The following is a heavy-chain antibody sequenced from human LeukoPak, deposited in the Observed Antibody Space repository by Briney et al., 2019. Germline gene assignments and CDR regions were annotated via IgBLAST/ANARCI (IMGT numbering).Heavy chain of an antibody. CDR1: GFPFRNHA. J-gene: IGHJ5*02. CDR2: ISNGKT. D-gene: IGHD2-15*01. Sequence: GGSLRLSCAASGFPFRNHAMSWVRQPPGKGREWVSAISNGKTYYADSVRGRFTISRDDSKNMVYLQMNSLRVEDTARYYCVREAGYCASVCLKTNWFDPWGQGTLVTVSS. CDR3: VREAGYCASVCLKTNWFDP. V-gene: IGHV3-23*01.